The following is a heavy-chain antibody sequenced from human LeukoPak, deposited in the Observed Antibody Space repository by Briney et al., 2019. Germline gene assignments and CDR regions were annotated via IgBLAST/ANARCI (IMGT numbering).Heavy chain of an antibody. J-gene: IGHJ4*02. CDR3: ARGTMFPYYFDY. Sequence: GGSLRLSCAASGFTFSDSGMHWVRQASGKGLEWVGHIRSKADSYATVYAASVKGRFTITRDDSENTAYLQMNSLKTEDTAVYYCARGTMFPYYFDYWGQGTLVTVSS. D-gene: IGHD3-10*02. V-gene: IGHV3-73*01. CDR2: IRSKADSYAT. CDR1: GFTFSDSG.